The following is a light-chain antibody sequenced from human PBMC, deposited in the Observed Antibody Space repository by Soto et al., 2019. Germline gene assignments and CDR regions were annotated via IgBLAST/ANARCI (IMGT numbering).Light chain of an antibody. V-gene: IGKV3-11*01. CDR1: QSVSSF. Sequence: EIVLTQSPVILSLSPGDRATLSCRASQSVSSFIAWYQQKPGQAPRLLIYDAVNRASGIPARCSGCGSGSDFTLTSRSLEPEDFAVYYWQQRSSWPSFGPGTKVDVK. CDR2: DAV. CDR3: QQRSSWPS. J-gene: IGKJ3*01.